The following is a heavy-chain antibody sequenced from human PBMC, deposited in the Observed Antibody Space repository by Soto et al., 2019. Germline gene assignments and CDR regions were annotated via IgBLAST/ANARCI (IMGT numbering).Heavy chain of an antibody. V-gene: IGHV3-23*01. CDR2: ISGSGGST. CDR3: AKALIKQHIVVVPAAIGLVGY. CDR1: GLTFSSYA. Sequence: GGSLRLSCAASGLTFSSYAMSWVRQAPGKGLEWVSAISGSGGSTYYADSVKGRFTISRDNSKNTLYLQMNSLRAEDTAVYYCAKALIKQHIVVVPAAIGLVGYWGQGTLVTVSS. D-gene: IGHD2-2*01. J-gene: IGHJ4*02.